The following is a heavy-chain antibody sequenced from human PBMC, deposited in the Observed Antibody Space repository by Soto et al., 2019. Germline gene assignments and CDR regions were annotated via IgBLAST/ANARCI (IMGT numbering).Heavy chain of an antibody. CDR1: GGTFSSYA. V-gene: IGHV1-69*12. CDR2: IIPIFGTA. Sequence: QVQLVQSGAEVKKPGSSVKVSCKASGGTFSSYAISWVRQAPGQGLEWMGGIIPIFGTADYAQKFQGRVTMPADESTSKGNMERSSLRSEDTAVYYCASHYDSSVYYYRGLDYWGQGTLVTVSS. D-gene: IGHD3-22*01. CDR3: ASHYDSSVYYYRGLDY. J-gene: IGHJ4*02.